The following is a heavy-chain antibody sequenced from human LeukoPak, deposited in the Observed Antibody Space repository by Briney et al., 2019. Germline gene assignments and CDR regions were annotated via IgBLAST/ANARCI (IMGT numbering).Heavy chain of an antibody. CDR2: INSYSGNT. CDR3: ARDIAARFDS. CDR1: GYPFPSYD. V-gene: IGHV1-18*01. D-gene: IGHD6-6*01. Sequence: ASVKVSCKASGYPFPSYDISWVRQAPGQGLEWMGRINSYSGNTKYVQNLQGRVTMTTDTSTSTTYMELRRLRSYDTAVYYCARDIAARFDSWGQGTLVTVSS. J-gene: IGHJ4*02.